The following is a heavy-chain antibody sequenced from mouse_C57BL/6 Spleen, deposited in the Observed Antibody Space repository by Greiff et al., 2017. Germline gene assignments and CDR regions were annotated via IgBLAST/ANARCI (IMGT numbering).Heavy chain of an antibody. CDR3: ARFHDGYSYWYFDV. CDR1: GYTFTSYW. J-gene: IGHJ1*03. D-gene: IGHD2-3*01. CDR2: IYPGSGST. Sequence: QVHVKQPGAELVKPGASVKMSCKASGYTFTSYWITWVKQRPGQGLEWIGDIYPGSGSTNYNEKFKSKATLTVDTSSSTAYMQLSSLTSEDSAVYYCARFHDGYSYWYFDVWGTGTTVTVSS. V-gene: IGHV1-55*01.